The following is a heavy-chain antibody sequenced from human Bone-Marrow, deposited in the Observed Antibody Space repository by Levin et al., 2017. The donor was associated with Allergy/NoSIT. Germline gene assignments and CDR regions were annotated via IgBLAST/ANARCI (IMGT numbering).Heavy chain of an antibody. V-gene: IGHV3-15*01. CDR2: IRSETNGATT. CDR1: GFSFSNAW. J-gene: IGHJ3*02. D-gene: IGHD1-26*01. Sequence: GGSLRLSCVASGFSFSNAWMSWVRQAPGKGLEWVGRIRSETNGATTDYATPVKGRFTISRDDSKNTLYLQMSSLKTEDTAVYYCNTDIRWEAPGDAFDIWGQGTMVTVSS. CDR3: NTDIRWEAPGDAFDI.